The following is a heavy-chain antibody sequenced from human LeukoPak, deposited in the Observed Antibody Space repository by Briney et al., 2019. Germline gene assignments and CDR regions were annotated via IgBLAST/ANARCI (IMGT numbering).Heavy chain of an antibody. CDR3: ASSGRIKGDAFDI. CDR1: GFTFFSYW. Sequence: GGSLRLSCEASGFTFFSYWMSWVRQAPGKGLEWVANIKQDGSDKYYVDSVKGRFTISRDNSKNTLYLQMNSLRAEDTAVYYCASSGRIKGDAFDIWGQGTMVTVSS. D-gene: IGHD1-26*01. CDR2: IKQDGSDK. J-gene: IGHJ3*02. V-gene: IGHV3-7*01.